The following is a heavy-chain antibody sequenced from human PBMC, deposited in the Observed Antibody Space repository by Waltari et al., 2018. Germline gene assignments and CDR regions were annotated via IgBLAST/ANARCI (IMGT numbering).Heavy chain of an antibody. CDR3: ASFYGSGSYYSSGYYYGMDV. D-gene: IGHD3-10*01. Sequence: QVQLVQSGAEVKKPGASVKVSCKASGYTFTSYGISWVRQAPGQGLEWMGWISAYNGNTNYAQKLQGRVTMNTDTSTSTAYMELRSLRSDDTAVYYCASFYGSGSYYSSGYYYGMDVWGQGTTVTVSS. CDR2: ISAYNGNT. CDR1: GYTFTSYG. V-gene: IGHV1-18*01. J-gene: IGHJ6*02.